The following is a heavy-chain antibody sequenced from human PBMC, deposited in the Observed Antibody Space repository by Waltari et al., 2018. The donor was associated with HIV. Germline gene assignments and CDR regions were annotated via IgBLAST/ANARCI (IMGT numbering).Heavy chain of an antibody. CDR1: GYTFHAYF. J-gene: IGHJ4*02. CDR2: INPNSRET. D-gene: IGHD3-10*01. Sequence: QVHLVQSGAEVKKPGSSVRVSCKTSGYTFHAYFFYWVRQAPGRALEWVGMINPNSRETKSAQRLEGRVTLTRDLSTSTVYMELSRLTPDDTAVYYCASVTDSGTALANWGQGTLISVSS. V-gene: IGHV1-2*02. CDR3: ASVTDSGTALAN.